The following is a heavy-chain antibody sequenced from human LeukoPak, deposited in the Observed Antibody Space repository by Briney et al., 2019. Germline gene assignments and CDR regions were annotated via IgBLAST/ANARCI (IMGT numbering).Heavy chain of an antibody. D-gene: IGHD5-24*01. CDR1: GFTFSSYE. J-gene: IGHJ4*02. CDR3: ARRGDGYNSFDY. V-gene: IGHV3-48*03. CDR2: ISSSGSAI. Sequence: GGSLRLSCAASGFTFSSYEMNRVRQAPGKGLEWVSYISSSGSAIYYADSVKGRFTISRDNAKNSLYLQMNSLRAEDTAVYYCARRGDGYNSFDYWGQGTPVTVSS.